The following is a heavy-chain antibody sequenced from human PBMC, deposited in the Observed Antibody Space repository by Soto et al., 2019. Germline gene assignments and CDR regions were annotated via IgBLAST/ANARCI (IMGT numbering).Heavy chain of an antibody. J-gene: IGHJ4*02. Sequence: TLSLTCDVYSGSFSAYYWSWIRQPPGKGLEWIGEINHSGGTSYNPSLKSRVTISVDTSKSQFSLKLTSVTAADRAVYYCARGSVDTVDSSGFYECWGQGTPVTVSS. CDR1: SGSFSAYY. CDR3: ARGSVDTVDSSGFYEC. V-gene: IGHV4-34*01. CDR2: INHSGGT. D-gene: IGHD3-22*01.